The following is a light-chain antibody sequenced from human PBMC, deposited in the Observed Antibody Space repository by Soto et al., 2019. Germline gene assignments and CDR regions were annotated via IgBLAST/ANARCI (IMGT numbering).Light chain of an antibody. CDR3: HSYDSSLGAWV. Sequence: QSVLTQPPSVSGAPGQRVTISCTGSSSNIGAGFDVHWYQHLPGTAPKLLIYGTSNRPSGVPDRFSGSKSGASASLAITGLQAEDESDYYCHSYDSSLGAWVFGGGTKVTVL. CDR1: SSNIGAGFD. V-gene: IGLV1-40*01. CDR2: GTS. J-gene: IGLJ3*02.